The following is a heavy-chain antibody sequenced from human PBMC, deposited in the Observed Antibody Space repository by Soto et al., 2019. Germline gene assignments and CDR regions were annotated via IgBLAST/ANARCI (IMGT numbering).Heavy chain of an antibody. V-gene: IGHV4-39*01. CDR2: IYYSGST. CDR3: ARIRGVIIH. D-gene: IGHD3-10*01. Sequence: PSETLSLTCTVSGGSISSSSYYWGWIRQPPGKGLEWIGSIYYSGSTYYNPSLKSRVTISVDTSKNQFSLKLSSVTAADTAVYYCARIRGVIIHWGQGTLVTVSS. J-gene: IGHJ4*02. CDR1: GGSISSSSYY.